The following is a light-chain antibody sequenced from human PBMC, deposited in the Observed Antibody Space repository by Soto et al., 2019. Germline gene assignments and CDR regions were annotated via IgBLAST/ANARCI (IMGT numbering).Light chain of an antibody. Sequence: QSALTQPPSASGSPGQSVTISCTGTSSDVGGYNFVSWYQQYPGKAPKLIIYEVTKRPSGVPARFSGSKSGNTASLTVSGLQAEDEADYYCKSYVGDNTVVFGGGTKATVL. J-gene: IGLJ2*01. CDR2: EVT. V-gene: IGLV2-8*01. CDR3: KSYVGDNTVV. CDR1: SSDVGGYNF.